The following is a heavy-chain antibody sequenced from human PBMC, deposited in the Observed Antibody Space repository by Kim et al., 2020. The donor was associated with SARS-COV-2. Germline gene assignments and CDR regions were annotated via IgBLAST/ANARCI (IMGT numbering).Heavy chain of an antibody. CDR2: INAGNGNT. CDR3: ARDSAYWSGYEGIAAADSSLGFDP. J-gene: IGHJ5*02. V-gene: IGHV1-3*01. Sequence: ASVKVSCKASGYTFTSYAMHWVRQAPGQRLEWMGWINAGNGNTKYSQKFQGRVTITRDTSASTAYMELSSLRSEDTAVYYCARDSAYWSGYEGIAAADSSLGFDPWGQGTLVTVSS. CDR1: GYTFTSYA. D-gene: IGHD6-13*01.